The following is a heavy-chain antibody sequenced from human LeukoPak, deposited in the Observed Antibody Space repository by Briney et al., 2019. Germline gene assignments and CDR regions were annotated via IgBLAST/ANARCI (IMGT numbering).Heavy chain of an antibody. CDR3: ARRVTMIRGIYYHGMDV. J-gene: IGHJ6*02. V-gene: IGHV4-59*08. CDR1: GGSISSHY. D-gene: IGHD3-10*01. Sequence: SETLSLTCSVSGGSISSHYWTWIRQPPGKGLEWIGYIYYSGSTNYNPSLRSRVTISVDTSKNQFSLSLSSVTAADTAVYYCARRVTMIRGIYYHGMDVWGQGTTVTVSS. CDR2: IYYSGST.